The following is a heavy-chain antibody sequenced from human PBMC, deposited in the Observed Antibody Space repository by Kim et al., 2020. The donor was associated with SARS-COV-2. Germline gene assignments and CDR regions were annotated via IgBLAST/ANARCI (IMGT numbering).Heavy chain of an antibody. J-gene: IGHJ4*02. CDR3: AKAVGPGVGAIDY. D-gene: IGHD1-26*01. Sequence: ADVVKGRFTISRDNAKNSLSLQMNSLRPEDTALYYCAKAVGPGVGAIDYWGQGNLVTVSS. V-gene: IGHV3-9*01.